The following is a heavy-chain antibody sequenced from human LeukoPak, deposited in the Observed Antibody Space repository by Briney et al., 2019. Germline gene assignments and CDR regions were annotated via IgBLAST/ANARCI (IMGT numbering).Heavy chain of an antibody. V-gene: IGHV4-4*07. Sequence: SETLSLTCTVSGGSMSSYYWSWIRQPAGKGLEWIGRIYTSGSTNYNPSLKSRVTMSIDTSKNQFSLKLSSVTAADTAVYYCARAAHSSGYYPFDYWGQGTLVTVSS. J-gene: IGHJ4*02. D-gene: IGHD3-22*01. CDR1: GGSMSSYY. CDR3: ARAAHSSGYYPFDY. CDR2: IYTSGST.